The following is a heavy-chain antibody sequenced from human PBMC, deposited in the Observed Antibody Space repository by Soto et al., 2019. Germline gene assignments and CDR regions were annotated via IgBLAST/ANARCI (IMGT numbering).Heavy chain of an antibody. J-gene: IGHJ4*02. CDR2: IYWNDDK. D-gene: IGHD6-13*01. Sequence: SGPTLVNPTQTLTLTCTFSGFSLSTSGVGVGWIRQPPGKALEWLALIYWNDDKRYSPSLKSRLTITKDTSKNQVVLTVTNMDPVDTATYYCAHPPRGIADFYFDYWGQGTLVTVSS. V-gene: IGHV2-5*01. CDR1: GFSLSTSGVG. CDR3: AHPPRGIADFYFDY.